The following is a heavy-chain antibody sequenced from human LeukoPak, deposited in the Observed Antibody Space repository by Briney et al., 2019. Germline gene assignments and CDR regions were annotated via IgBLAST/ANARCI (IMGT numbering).Heavy chain of an antibody. D-gene: IGHD3-22*01. CDR2: IYYSGST. CDR3: ASRPITMIVVVNGDY. V-gene: IGHV4-39*01. J-gene: IGHJ4*02. CDR1: GGSISSSSYY. Sequence: PSETLSLTCTVSGGSISSSSYYWGWIRQPPGKGLEWIGGIYYSGSTYYNPSLKSRVTISVDTSKNQFSLKLSSVTAADTAVYYCASRPITMIVVVNGDYWGQGTLVTVSS.